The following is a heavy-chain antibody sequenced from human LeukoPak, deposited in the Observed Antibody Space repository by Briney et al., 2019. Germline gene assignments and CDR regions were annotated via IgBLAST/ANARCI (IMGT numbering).Heavy chain of an antibody. D-gene: IGHD3-10*01. Sequence: GASVKVSCKASGYTFTSYGISWVRQAPGQGLEWMGWISAYNGNTNYAQKLQGRVTMTTDTSTSTAYVELRSLRSDDTAVYYCAREKMVRGVIANDAFDIWGQGTMVTVSS. CDR1: GYTFTSYG. V-gene: IGHV1-18*01. J-gene: IGHJ3*02. CDR3: AREKMVRGVIANDAFDI. CDR2: ISAYNGNT.